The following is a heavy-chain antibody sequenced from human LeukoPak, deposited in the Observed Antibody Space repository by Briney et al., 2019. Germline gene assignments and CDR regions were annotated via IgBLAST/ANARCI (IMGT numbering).Heavy chain of an antibody. CDR1: GGSISSSSYY. V-gene: IGHV4-30-4*08. J-gene: IGHJ4*02. CDR3: ARGTAAAYYFDY. Sequence: SETLSLTCTVSGGSISSSSYYWGWIRQPPGKGLEWIGYIYYSGSTYYNPSLKSRVTISVDTSKNQFSLKLSSVTAADTAVYYCARGTAAAYYFDYWGQGTLVTVSS. CDR2: IYYSGST. D-gene: IGHD6-13*01.